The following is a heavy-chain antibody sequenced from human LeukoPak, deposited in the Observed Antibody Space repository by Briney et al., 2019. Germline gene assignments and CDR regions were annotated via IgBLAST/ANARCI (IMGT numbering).Heavy chain of an antibody. V-gene: IGHV1-2*02. CDR1: GYTFTGYY. Sequence: VASVKVSCKASGYTFTGYYMHWVRQAPGQGLEWMGWINPYSGGTNYAQKFQGRVTMTRDTSISTAYMELSRLRSDDTAVYYCARVAYSSGWEYYFDYWGQGTLVTVSS. CDR2: INPYSGGT. D-gene: IGHD6-19*01. CDR3: ARVAYSSGWEYYFDY. J-gene: IGHJ4*02.